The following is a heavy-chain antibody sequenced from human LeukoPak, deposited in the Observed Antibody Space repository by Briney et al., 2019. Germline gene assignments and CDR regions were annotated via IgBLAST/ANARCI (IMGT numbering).Heavy chain of an antibody. J-gene: IGHJ4*02. CDR1: GGTFSTYA. Sequence: SVKVSCKASGGTFSTYAISWMRQAPGQGLEWMGRIIPILGITNYAQKFQGRVTITADKSTTTASMELSSLRSEDTAVYYCARGGYCSSTGCPFDFWGQGTLVTVSS. V-gene: IGHV1-69*04. CDR3: ARGGYCSSTGCPFDF. D-gene: IGHD2-2*01. CDR2: IIPILGIT.